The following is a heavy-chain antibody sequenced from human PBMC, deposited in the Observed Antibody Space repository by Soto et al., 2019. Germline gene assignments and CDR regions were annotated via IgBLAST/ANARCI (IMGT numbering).Heavy chain of an antibody. J-gene: IGHJ4*02. CDR1: GFPFSLYW. V-gene: IGHV3-7*01. CDR3: AADPRPQLVPIDY. CDR2: IKQEGSEK. Sequence: SLRLSCAASGFPFSLYWMTWVRQAPGKGLEWVANIKQEGSEKYYVDSVKGRFTISRDNAKNLLYLQMNSLRAEDTAVYYCAADPRPQLVPIDYWGQGTLVTVSS. D-gene: IGHD6-6*01.